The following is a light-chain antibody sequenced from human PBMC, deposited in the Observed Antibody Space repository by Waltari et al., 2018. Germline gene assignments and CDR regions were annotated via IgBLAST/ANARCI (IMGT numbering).Light chain of an antibody. CDR3: VQGFNVPHS. J-gene: IGKJ2*03. CDR2: QVS. CDR1: QSLLYSDGITY. V-gene: IGKV2-30*01. Sequence: DIVVTQSPLSLPVTPGQPASIACRSSQSLLYSDGITYLTWLQQKPGQPPRRLIYQVSNRDSGVPDRFSGSGAGTDVTLRISSVEAEDVGVDYCVQGFNVPHSFGQGTKLEIK.